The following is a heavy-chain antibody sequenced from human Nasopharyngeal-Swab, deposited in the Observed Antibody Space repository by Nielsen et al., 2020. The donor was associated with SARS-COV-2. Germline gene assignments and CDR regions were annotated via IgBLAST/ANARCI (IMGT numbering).Heavy chain of an antibody. J-gene: IGHJ4*02. CDR1: GFTFSTYS. CDR3: ARDLAGSSAYCGGDCYLNDY. Sequence: GESLKISCAASGFTFSTYSMNWVRQVPGKGLEWVSFIRGTSGYKNYADSVKGRFTISRDNAKNSLYLQMNSLRAEDTAVYYCARDLAGSSAYCGGDCYLNDYWGQGTLVTVSS. D-gene: IGHD2-21*02. V-gene: IGHV3-21*01. CDR2: IRGTSGYK.